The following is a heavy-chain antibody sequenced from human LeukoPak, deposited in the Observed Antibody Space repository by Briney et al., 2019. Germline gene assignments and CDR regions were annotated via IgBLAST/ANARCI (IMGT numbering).Heavy chain of an antibody. CDR3: VRDLDGDVDY. J-gene: IGHJ4*02. V-gene: IGHV1-2*02. CDR1: GYTFTGYY. Sequence: EASVKVSCKASGYTFTGYYMHWVRQAPGQGLEWMGWINPNSGGTNYAQKFQGRVTMTSDTSISTAYMELIRLRSDDTALYYCVRDLDGDVDYWGQGTLVTVSS. CDR2: INPNSGGT.